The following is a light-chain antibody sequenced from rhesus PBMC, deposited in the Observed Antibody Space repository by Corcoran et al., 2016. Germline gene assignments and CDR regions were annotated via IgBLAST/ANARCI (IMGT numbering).Light chain of an antibody. CDR1: ENVNNY. J-gene: IGKJ2*01. CDR2: QAY. CDR3: QHAFGVPYS. V-gene: IGKV1-74*01. Sequence: DIQMTQSPSSLSASVGDRVTITCRASENVNNYLNWHQQKPVRVPKLLIYQAYTLQSGVPSRFSGSGSWTAYTLPISGLQPEYIATYYCQHAFGVPYSFGQGTKVEIK.